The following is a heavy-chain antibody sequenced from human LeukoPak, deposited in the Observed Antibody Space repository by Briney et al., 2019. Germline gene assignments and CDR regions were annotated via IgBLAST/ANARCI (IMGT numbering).Heavy chain of an antibody. D-gene: IGHD3-22*01. V-gene: IGHV4-59*01. CDR1: GGSISSYY. Sequence: SETLSLTCTVSGGSISSYYWSWIRQPPGKGLEWIGYIYYSGSTNYNPSLKSRVTISVDTSKNQFSLKLSSVTAADTAVYYCARSRSYYYDSSGYDKTYFQHWGQGTLVTVSS. CDR3: ARSRSYYYDSSGYDKTYFQH. J-gene: IGHJ1*01. CDR2: IYYSGST.